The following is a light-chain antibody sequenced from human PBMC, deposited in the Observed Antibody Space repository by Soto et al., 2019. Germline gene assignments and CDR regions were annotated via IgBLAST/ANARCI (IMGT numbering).Light chain of an antibody. CDR2: EGS. Sequence: IVLTQSPPTLSLSPGESATLSCRASRSVSSYLAWYQQKAGQAPRLLIYEGSNRATGIPTRFSGHGSGKDFTLTISRLEPEDFAVYYCQQYGGSPITFGQGTRLEIK. CDR1: RSVSSY. V-gene: IGKV3-11*01. CDR3: QQYGGSPIT. J-gene: IGKJ5*01.